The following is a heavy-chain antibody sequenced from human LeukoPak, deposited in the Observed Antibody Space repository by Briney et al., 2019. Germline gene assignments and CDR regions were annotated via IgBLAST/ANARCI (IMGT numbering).Heavy chain of an antibody. D-gene: IGHD6-6*01. J-gene: IGHJ4*02. Sequence: GRSLRLSCAASGLTFSSYDMHWVRQAPGKGLEWVARISYDGSNKYYADSVKGRFTISRDNSKSTLYLQMNSLGAEDTAVYYCARQKYSGSSLDYWGQGTLVTVSS. CDR3: ARQKYSGSSLDY. CDR1: GLTFSSYD. CDR2: ISYDGSNK. V-gene: IGHV3-33*01.